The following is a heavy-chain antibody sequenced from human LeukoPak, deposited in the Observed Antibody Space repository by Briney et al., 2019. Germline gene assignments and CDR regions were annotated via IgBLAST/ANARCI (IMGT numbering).Heavy chain of an antibody. CDR2: FDPEDGET. V-gene: IGHV1-24*01. Sequence: ASVKVSCKVSGYTLTELSMHWVRQAPGKGLEWMGGFDPEDGETIYAQKFQGRVTMTEDTSTDTAYMELSSLRSEDTAAYYCATRSKNYYYYGMDVWGQGTTVTVSS. CDR3: ATRSKNYYYYGMDV. CDR1: GYTLTELS. J-gene: IGHJ6*02.